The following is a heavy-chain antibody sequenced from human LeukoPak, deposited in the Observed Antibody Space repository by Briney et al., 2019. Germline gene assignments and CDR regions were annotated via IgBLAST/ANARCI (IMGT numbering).Heavy chain of an antibody. V-gene: IGHV4-31*02. CDR2: IYCSGST. CDR1: YY. J-gene: IGHJ4*02. Sequence: YYRMWMPQHQGKGRVGMGYIYCSGSTYYNPSLKSRVTISVDTSKNQFSLKLSSVTAADTAVYYCARVGADLTGTPFDYWGQGTLVTVSS. CDR3: ARVGADLTGTPFDY. D-gene: IGHD1/OR15-1a*01.